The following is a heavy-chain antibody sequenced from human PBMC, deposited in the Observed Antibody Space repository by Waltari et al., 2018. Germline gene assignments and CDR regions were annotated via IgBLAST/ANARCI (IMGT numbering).Heavy chain of an antibody. CDR2: FEPEEGET. CDR3: ATAPKPQQLVRS. J-gene: IGHJ4*02. D-gene: IGHD6-13*01. CDR1: GFTFSSYA. V-gene: IGHV1-24*01. Sequence: QLLESGGGLVQRGGSMRLSCAASGFTFSSYAITWVRQAPGKRLEWMGGFEPEEGETMYAQKFQGRITMTEDTSTDTAYMELSSLRSEDTAVYYCATAPKPQQLVRSWGQGTLVTVSS.